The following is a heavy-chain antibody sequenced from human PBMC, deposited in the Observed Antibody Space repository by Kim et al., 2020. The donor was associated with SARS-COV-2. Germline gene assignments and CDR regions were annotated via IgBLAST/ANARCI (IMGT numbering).Heavy chain of an antibody. CDR3: ARNGCTTSSVDFDY. D-gene: IGHD2-8*01. Sequence: SETLSLTCTVSGGSISSGSYYWSWIRQPAGKGLEWIGRIYTSGSTNYNPSLKSRVTISVDTSKNQFSLKLSSVTAADTAVYYCARNGCTTSSVDFDYWGQGTLVTVSS. CDR2: IYTSGST. J-gene: IGHJ4*02. V-gene: IGHV4-61*02. CDR1: GGSISSGSYY.